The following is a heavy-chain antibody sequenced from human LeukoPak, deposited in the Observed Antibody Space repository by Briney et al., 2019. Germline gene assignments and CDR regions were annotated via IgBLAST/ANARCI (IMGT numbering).Heavy chain of an antibody. V-gene: IGHV4-34*01. D-gene: IGHD3-10*01. CDR2: INHSRAT. CDR1: GGSFIGYY. Sequence: PSETLSLTCAVSGGSFIGYYWSWIRQPPGKGLEWIGEINHSRATNYNPSLKSRVTISVVTSKKEFSQELKSVTAADTAIYYCARGYFDYYGSGSYYNLIDYWGQGILVTVSS. J-gene: IGHJ4*02. CDR3: ARGYFDYYGSGSYYNLIDY.